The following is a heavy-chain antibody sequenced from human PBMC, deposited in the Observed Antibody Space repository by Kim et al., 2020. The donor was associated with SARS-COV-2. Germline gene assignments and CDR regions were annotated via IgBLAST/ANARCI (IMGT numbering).Heavy chain of an antibody. CDR3: ARIVWRGPSGWFPPYYFDY. CDR1: GYSISSGYY. Sequence: SETLSLTCTVSGYSISSGYYWGWIRQPPGKGLEWIGSIYHSGSTYYNPSLKSRVTISVDTSKNQFSLKLSSVTAADTAVYYCARIVWRGPSGWFPPYYFDYWGQGTLVTVSS. J-gene: IGHJ4*02. CDR2: IYHSGST. D-gene: IGHD6-19*01. V-gene: IGHV4-38-2*02.